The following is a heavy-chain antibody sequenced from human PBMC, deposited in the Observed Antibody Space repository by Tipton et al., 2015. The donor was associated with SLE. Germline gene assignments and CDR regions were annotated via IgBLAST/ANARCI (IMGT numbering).Heavy chain of an antibody. Sequence: TLSLTCTVSGGSISSSSHYWGWIRQPPGKGLEWIASTYYSGNSYYNASLKSRVTVSVDTSKNQLSLRLDSVTAADTALYYCARTPRYSSSWFDYWGQGTQVTVSS. CDR3: ARTPRYSSSWFDY. J-gene: IGHJ4*02. V-gene: IGHV4-39*07. D-gene: IGHD6-13*01. CDR1: GGSISSSSHY. CDR2: TYYSGNS.